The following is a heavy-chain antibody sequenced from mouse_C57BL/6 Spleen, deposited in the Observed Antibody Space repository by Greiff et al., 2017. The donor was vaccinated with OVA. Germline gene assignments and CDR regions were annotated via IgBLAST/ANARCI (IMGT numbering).Heavy chain of an antibody. D-gene: IGHD1-1*01. J-gene: IGHJ1*03. CDR1: GFTFSDYG. CDR3: AMGITTVVATKGYFDV. CDR2: ISSGSSTI. V-gene: IGHV5-17*01. Sequence: VQLKESGGGLVKPGGSLKLSCAASGFTFSDYGMHWVRQAPEKGLEWVAYISSGSSTIYYADTVKGRFTISRDNAKNTLFLQMTSLRSEDTAMYYWAMGITTVVATKGYFDVWGTGTTVTVSS.